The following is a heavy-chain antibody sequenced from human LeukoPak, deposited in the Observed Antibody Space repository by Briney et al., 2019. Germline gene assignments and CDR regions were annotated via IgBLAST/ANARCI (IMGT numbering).Heavy chain of an antibody. J-gene: IGHJ4*02. Sequence: ASVKVSCKASGYTFTGYCMHWVRQAPGQGLEWMGRINPNSGGTNYAQEFQGRVTMTRDTSISTAYMELSRLRSDDTAVYYCARGRSLGYCSGGSCYLSYWGQGTLVTVSS. V-gene: IGHV1-2*06. D-gene: IGHD2-15*01. CDR3: ARGRSLGYCSGGSCYLSY. CDR2: INPNSGGT. CDR1: GYTFTGYC.